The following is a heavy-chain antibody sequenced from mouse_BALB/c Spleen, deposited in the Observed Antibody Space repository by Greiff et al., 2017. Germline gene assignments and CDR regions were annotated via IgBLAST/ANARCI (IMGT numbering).Heavy chain of an antibody. CDR1: GYTFTNYW. CDR2: IYPGGGYT. J-gene: IGHJ4*01. Sequence: QVQLKESGAELVRPGTSVKISCKASGYTFTNYWLGWVKQRPGHGLEWIGDIYPGGGYTNYNEKFKGKATLTADTSSSTAYMQLSSLTSEDSAVYFCARGYYGTSTRDYAMDYWGQGTSVTVSS. V-gene: IGHV1-63*02. CDR3: ARGYYGTSTRDYAMDY. D-gene: IGHD1-1*01.